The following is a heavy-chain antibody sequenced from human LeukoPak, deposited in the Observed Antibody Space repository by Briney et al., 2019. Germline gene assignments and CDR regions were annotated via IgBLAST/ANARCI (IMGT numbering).Heavy chain of an antibody. Sequence: GGSLRLSCAASGFVFSTYWMTWVRQAPGKGLEWVANINLDGTEEHYVDSSLKGRFTISRDNAKNSLYLQMNSLRSEDTAVYFCAKRGVVIRAVLVVGFHKEAYYFDSWGQGALVTVSS. CDR1: GFVFSTYW. CDR2: INLDGTEE. CDR3: AKRGVVIRAVLVVGFHKEAYYFDS. D-gene: IGHD2-15*01. J-gene: IGHJ4*02. V-gene: IGHV3-7*03.